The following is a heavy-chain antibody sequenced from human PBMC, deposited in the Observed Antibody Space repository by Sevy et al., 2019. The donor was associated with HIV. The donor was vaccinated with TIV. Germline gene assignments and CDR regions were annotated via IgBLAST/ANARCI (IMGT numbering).Heavy chain of an antibody. V-gene: IGHV3-15*01. CDR1: GFTFSSYV. D-gene: IGHD3-3*01. CDR2: IKTNTDGGTT. J-gene: IGHJ3*02. CDR3: TTDLGLRFLEQDVFDI. Sequence: GGSLRLSCAASGFTFSSYVMSWVRQAPGKGLEWVGRIKTNTDGGTTDYAAPVKGRFTISRDDSKNTLYLQMNSLKTEDTAVYYCTTDLGLRFLEQDVFDIWGQGTMVTVSS.